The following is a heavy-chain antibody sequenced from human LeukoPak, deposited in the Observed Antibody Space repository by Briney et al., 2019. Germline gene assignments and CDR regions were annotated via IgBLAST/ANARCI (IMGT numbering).Heavy chain of an antibody. CDR2: INPSGGST. Sequence: ASVEVSCKASGYTFTSYYMHWVRQAPGQGLAWMGIINPSGGSTSYAQKFQGRVTMTRDTSTSTVYMELSSLRSEDTAVYYCARGRGPIRGGGSGGIPGDYWGQGTLVTVSS. CDR1: GYTFTSYY. D-gene: IGHD2-15*01. CDR3: ARGRGPIRGGGSGGIPGDY. V-gene: IGHV1-46*03. J-gene: IGHJ4*02.